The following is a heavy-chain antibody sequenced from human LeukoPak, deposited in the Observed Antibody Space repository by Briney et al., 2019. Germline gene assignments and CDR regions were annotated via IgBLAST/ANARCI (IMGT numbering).Heavy chain of an antibody. Sequence: GGSLRLYCAASGFTVSSYEINWVRQAQGQGLEWISYISSDGSSIFYADSVKGRFTIYRDNAKNSLYLQMKSLRAEDTALYYCARETLAARMFDYWGQGALVTVSS. CDR3: ARETLAARMFDY. V-gene: IGHV3-48*03. D-gene: IGHD6-6*01. CDR2: ISSDGSSI. J-gene: IGHJ4*02. CDR1: GFTVSSYE.